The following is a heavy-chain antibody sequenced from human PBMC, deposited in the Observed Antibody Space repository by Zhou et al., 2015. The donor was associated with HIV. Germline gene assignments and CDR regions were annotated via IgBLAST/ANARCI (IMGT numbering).Heavy chain of an antibody. D-gene: IGHD3-22*01. CDR1: GGTFSSYA. J-gene: IGHJ6*02. V-gene: IGHV1-69*01. Sequence: QVQLVQSGAEVKKPGSSVKVSCKASGGTFSSYAISWVRQAPGQGLEWMGGIIPIFGTANYAQKFQGRVTITADESTSTAYMELSSLRSEDTAVYYCARGDPTYYYDSSGYYPPMDVWGQGTTVTVS. CDR3: ARGDPTYYYDSSGYYPPMDV. CDR2: IIPIFGTA.